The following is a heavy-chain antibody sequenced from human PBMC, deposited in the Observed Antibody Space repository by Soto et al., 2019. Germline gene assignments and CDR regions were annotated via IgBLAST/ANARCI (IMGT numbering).Heavy chain of an antibody. D-gene: IGHD2-15*01. CDR3: AKVVVGAPRHPDFDS. CDR1: GGSINNGDYF. V-gene: IGHV4-39*01. CDR2: VYHSGTT. J-gene: IGHJ4*02. Sequence: LSLTCTVSGGSINNGDYFWGWIRQPPGKGLEWIGSVYHSGTTNYNPSLKSRVTISVDTSKNQFSLNLRSVTAADTAVYYCAKVVVGAPRHPDFDSWGQGTLVTVSS.